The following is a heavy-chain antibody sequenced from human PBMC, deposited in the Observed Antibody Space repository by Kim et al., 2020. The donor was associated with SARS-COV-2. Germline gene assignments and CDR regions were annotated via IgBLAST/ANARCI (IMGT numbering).Heavy chain of an antibody. Sequence: GGSLRLSCTASGFTFGDYAMSWFRQAPGKGLEWVGFIRSKAYGGTTEYAASVKGRFTISRDDSKSIAYLQMNSLKTEDTAVYYCTRVYCTNGVCLYFDYWGQGTLVTVSS. CDR3: TRVYCTNGVCLYFDY. CDR2: IRSKAYGGTT. J-gene: IGHJ4*02. D-gene: IGHD2-8*01. V-gene: IGHV3-49*03. CDR1: GFTFGDYA.